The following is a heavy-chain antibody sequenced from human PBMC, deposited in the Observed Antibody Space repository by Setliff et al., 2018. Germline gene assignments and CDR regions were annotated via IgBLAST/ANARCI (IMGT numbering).Heavy chain of an antibody. D-gene: IGHD6-13*01. Sequence: ASVKVSCKASGFVFTNYAITWVRQAPGQGLEWMGWISPIYGYTSYAQKFQDRVTITADTSTGTAYLELRSLTSDDTAVYYCATGQHSGSWTLDQWGQGTLVTVSS. CDR3: ATGQHSGSWTLDQ. J-gene: IGHJ4*02. CDR1: GFVFTNYA. CDR2: ISPIYGYT. V-gene: IGHV1-18*01.